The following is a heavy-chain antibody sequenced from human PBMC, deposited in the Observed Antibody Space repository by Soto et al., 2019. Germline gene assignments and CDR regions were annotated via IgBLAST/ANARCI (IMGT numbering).Heavy chain of an antibody. CDR3: ARVGYSYGYYFDY. CDR2: IYYSGST. Sequence: QVQLQESGPGLVKPSETLSLTCTVSGGSISSYYWSWIRQPPGKGLEYIGYIYYSGSTNYNPSLKRRVTIAVDTSKNQFSLKLSSVTAADTAVYYCARVGYSYGYYFDYWGQGTLVTVSS. V-gene: IGHV4-59*01. J-gene: IGHJ4*02. CDR1: GGSISSYY. D-gene: IGHD5-18*01.